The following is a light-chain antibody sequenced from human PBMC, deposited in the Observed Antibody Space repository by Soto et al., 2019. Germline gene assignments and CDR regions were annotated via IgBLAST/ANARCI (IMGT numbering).Light chain of an antibody. J-gene: IGLJ3*02. V-gene: IGLV1-44*01. CDR3: AAWDDSLNGGV. CDR1: SSNIGSNT. CDR2: SNN. Sequence: QSVLTQPPSASGTPGQRVTISCSGSSSNIGSNTVNWYQQLPGTAPKLLIYSNNQRPSGVSDRFSGSKSATSASLAISGLQSEDEADYYCAAWDDSLNGGVFGGGTKLTVL.